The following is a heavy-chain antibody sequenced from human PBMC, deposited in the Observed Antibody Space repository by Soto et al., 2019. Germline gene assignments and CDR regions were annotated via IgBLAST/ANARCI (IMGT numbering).Heavy chain of an antibody. V-gene: IGHV3-72*01. J-gene: IGHJ4*02. CDR2: TRNKLNSYIT. Sequence: VQLVESGGGLVQPGGSLRLSCVASGFTFRDHYMDWVRQAPGKGLEGVGRTRNKLNSYITEYAASVKGRFTISRDDSKNSLYLQMNSLTTEDTAVYYCARGRTVTTGCYFDYWGQGTLVTVSS. D-gene: IGHD4-17*01. CDR1: GFTFRDHY. CDR3: ARGRTVTTGCYFDY.